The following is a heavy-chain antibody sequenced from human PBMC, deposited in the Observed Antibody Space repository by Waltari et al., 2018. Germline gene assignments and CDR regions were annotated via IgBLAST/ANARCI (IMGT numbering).Heavy chain of an antibody. CDR3: ARVRIVGATLTAFDI. CDR1: GFTFSSYA. Sequence: QVQLVESGGGVVQPGRSLRLSCAASGFTFSSYAMHWVRQAPGKGLEWVAVISYDGSNKYYADSVKGQFTISRDNSKNTLYLQMNSLRAEDTAVYYCARVRIVGATLTAFDIWGQGTMVTVSS. D-gene: IGHD1-26*01. J-gene: IGHJ3*02. CDR2: ISYDGSNK. V-gene: IGHV3-30-3*01.